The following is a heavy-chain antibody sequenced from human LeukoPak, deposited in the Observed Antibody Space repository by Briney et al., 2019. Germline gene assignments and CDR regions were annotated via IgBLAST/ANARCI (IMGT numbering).Heavy chain of an antibody. CDR1: GGSFSGYY. J-gene: IGHJ3*02. CDR2: INHSGST. Sequence: KPSETLSLTCAVYGGSFSGYYWSWIRQPPGKGLEWIGEINHSGSTNYNPSLKSRVTISVDTSKNQFSLKLSSVTAADTAVYYCARSLDAEVRGEEGDDAFDIWGQGTMVTVSS. V-gene: IGHV4-34*01. D-gene: IGHD3-10*01. CDR3: ARSLDAEVRGEEGDDAFDI.